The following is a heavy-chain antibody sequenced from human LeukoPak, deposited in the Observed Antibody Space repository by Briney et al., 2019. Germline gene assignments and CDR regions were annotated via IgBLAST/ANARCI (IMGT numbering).Heavy chain of an antibody. CDR2: ISYDESKR. Sequence: GGSLRLSCAASGFTFSTYALHWVRQAPGKGLEWVAVISYDESKRYYADSVKGRFTISRDTSENMLYLQMNSLRTEDTAIYYCGRDPPPYGWGSYCDYWGQGTLVTVSS. CDR3: GRDPPPYGWGSYCDY. CDR1: GFTFSTYA. V-gene: IGHV3-30*04. J-gene: IGHJ4*02. D-gene: IGHD3-10*01.